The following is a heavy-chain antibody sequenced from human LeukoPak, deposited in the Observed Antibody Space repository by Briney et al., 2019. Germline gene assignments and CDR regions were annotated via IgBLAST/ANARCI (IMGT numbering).Heavy chain of an antibody. Sequence: PGRSLRLSCAASGFTFSSYGMHWVRQAPGKGLEWVAVIWYDGSNKYYADSVKGRFTISRDNSKNTLYLQMNSLRAEDTAVYYCARGSEVGSVVIYYYGMDVWGQGTTVTVSS. J-gene: IGHJ6*02. CDR2: IWYDGSNK. V-gene: IGHV3-33*01. D-gene: IGHD3-22*01. CDR1: GFTFSSYG. CDR3: ARGSEVGSVVIYYYGMDV.